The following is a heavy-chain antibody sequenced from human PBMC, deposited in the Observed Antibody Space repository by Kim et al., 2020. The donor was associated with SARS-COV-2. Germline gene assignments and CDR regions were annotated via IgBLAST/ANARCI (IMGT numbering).Heavy chain of an antibody. V-gene: IGHV4-39*01. CDR3: ASLTSGWFAY. D-gene: IGHD2-2*01. CDR1: GGSITNNHYY. J-gene: IGHJ5*01. CDR2: IYYTGST. Sequence: SETLSLTCTVSGGSITNNHYYWGWIRQPPGKGLEWIGSIYYTGSTYYNPSLRRRVTISIDTSKNQFALNLNSVTAADTALYYCASLTSGWFAYWGQGDLVTVSS.